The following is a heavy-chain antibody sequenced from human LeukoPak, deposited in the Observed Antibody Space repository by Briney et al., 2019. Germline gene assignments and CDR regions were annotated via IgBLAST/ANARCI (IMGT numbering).Heavy chain of an antibody. CDR3: ARDRDVPAIGMDV. CDR2: ISSSSSYM. Sequence: PGGSLRLSCAASGFAFASYAMTWVRQAPGKGLEWVSSISSSSSYMYYADSVKGRFTISRDNAKNSLYLQMNSLRAEDTAVYYCARDRDVPAIGMDVWGQGTTVTVSS. J-gene: IGHJ6*02. CDR1: GFAFASYA. V-gene: IGHV3-21*06.